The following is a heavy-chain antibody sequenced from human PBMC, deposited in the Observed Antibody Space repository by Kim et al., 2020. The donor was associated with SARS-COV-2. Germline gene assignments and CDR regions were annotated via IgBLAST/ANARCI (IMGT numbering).Heavy chain of an antibody. J-gene: IGHJ5*02. CDR3: ARDLTDYIWGSYPPAGWFDP. CDR1: GYTFTGYY. Sequence: ASVKVSCKASGYTFTGYYMHWVRQAPGQGLEWMGRINPNSGGTNYAQKFQGRVTMTRDTSISTAYMELNRLRSDDTAVYYCARDLTDYIWGSYPPAGWFDPWGQGTRVTVSS. CDR2: INPNSGGT. V-gene: IGHV1-2*06. D-gene: IGHD3-16*02.